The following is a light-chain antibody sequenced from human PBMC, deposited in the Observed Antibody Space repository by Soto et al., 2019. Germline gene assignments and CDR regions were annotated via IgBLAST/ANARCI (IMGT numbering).Light chain of an antibody. V-gene: IGKV3-20*01. CDR3: QQYGSSPIN. CDR1: QIVSSSY. J-gene: IGKJ5*01. Sequence: EIVLTHSPGTLSLSPGERATLFCRASQIVSSSYLAWYQQKPGQAPRLLIYGASSRATGIPDRFSGSGSGTDFTLTISRLEPEDFAVYYCQQYGSSPINCGQGKRREIK. CDR2: GAS.